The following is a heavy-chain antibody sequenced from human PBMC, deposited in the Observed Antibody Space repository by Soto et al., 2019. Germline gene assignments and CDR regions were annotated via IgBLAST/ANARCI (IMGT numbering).Heavy chain of an antibody. CDR1: GFTFDDYA. D-gene: IGHD3-3*01. CDR2: ISWNSGSV. J-gene: IGHJ4*02. Sequence: PGGSLRLSCAASGFTFDDYAMHWVRQVPGKGLEWVSGISWNSGSVDYADSVKGRFTISRDNAKRTLYLQLNSLTPGDTGFYYCAKDFDFWSGVDYWGQGTLVTVS. V-gene: IGHV3-9*01. CDR3: AKDFDFWSGVDY.